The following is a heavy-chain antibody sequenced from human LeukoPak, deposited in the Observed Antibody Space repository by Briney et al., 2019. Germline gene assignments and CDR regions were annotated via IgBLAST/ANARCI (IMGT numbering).Heavy chain of an antibody. CDR2: IYHSGST. J-gene: IGHJ3*02. D-gene: IGHD3-22*01. Sequence: SETLSLTCAVSGGSISSTNWWSWVRQPPGKGLEWIGEIYHSGSTNYNPSLKSRVTISVDKSKNQFSLKLSSVTAADTAVYFCARGPYSYDSSGAFDIWGQGTMVTVSS. V-gene: IGHV4-4*02. CDR1: GGSISSTNW. CDR3: ARGPYSYDSSGAFDI.